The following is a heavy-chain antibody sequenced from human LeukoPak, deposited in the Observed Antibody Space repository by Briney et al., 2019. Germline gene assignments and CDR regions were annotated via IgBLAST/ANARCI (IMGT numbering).Heavy chain of an antibody. Sequence: SETLSLTCTVSGGSICNYYWSWIPQPAGKGLEWIGRIYTSGSTNYNPSLKSRVTMSVDTPKNHFSLKLSSGTAADTAVYYCARELIFGVVDYWGQGTLVTVSS. V-gene: IGHV4-4*07. CDR1: GGSICNYY. D-gene: IGHD3-3*01. J-gene: IGHJ4*02. CDR3: ARELIFGVVDY. CDR2: IYTSGST.